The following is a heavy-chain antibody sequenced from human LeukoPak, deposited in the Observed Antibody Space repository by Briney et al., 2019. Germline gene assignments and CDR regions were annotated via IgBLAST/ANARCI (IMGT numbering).Heavy chain of an antibody. CDR2: ISGSGGST. J-gene: IGHJ4*02. Sequence: GGSLRLSCAASGFTFSSYAMSWVRQAPGKGLEWVSAISGSGGSTYYADSVKGRFTISRDNSKNTLYLQMNSLRAEDTAVYYCAKVGLQYSSSSYAIDYWDQGTLVTVSS. V-gene: IGHV3-23*01. D-gene: IGHD6-6*01. CDR3: AKVGLQYSSSSYAIDY. CDR1: GFTFSSYA.